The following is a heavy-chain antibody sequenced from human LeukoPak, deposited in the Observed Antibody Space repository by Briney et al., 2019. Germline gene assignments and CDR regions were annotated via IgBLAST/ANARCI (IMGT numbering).Heavy chain of an antibody. D-gene: IGHD4-17*01. CDR2: INHSGSA. CDR1: GGSFRGYY. V-gene: IGHV4-34*01. Sequence: PSETLSLTCAVYGGSFRGYYWSWIRQPPGKGLEWIGEINHSGSANYNPSLKSRVTISLDTSKNQFSLKLSSVTAADTAVYYCARGQGTVTTHWGQGTLVTVSS. J-gene: IGHJ4*02. CDR3: ARGQGTVTTH.